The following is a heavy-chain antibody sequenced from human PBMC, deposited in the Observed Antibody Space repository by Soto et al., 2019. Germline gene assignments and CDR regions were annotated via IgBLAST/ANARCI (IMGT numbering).Heavy chain of an antibody. V-gene: IGHV1-69*06. D-gene: IGHD1-1*01. Sequence: GASVKVSCKASGGTFSSYAISWVRQAPGQGLEWMGGIIPIFGTANYAQKFQGRVTITADKSTSTAYMELSSLRSEDTAVYYCARPGDGTGTTMSYYYYGMDVWGQGTTVTVSS. J-gene: IGHJ6*02. CDR2: IIPIFGTA. CDR3: ARPGDGTGTTMSYYYYGMDV. CDR1: GGTFSSYA.